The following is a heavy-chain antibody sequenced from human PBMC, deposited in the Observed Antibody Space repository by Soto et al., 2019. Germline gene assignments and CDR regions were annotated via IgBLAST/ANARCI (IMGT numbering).Heavy chain of an antibody. CDR3: AKQGVVVAATPWFDP. V-gene: IGHV3-23*01. D-gene: IGHD2-15*01. CDR1: GFTFSNYA. Sequence: EVQLLESGGGLVQAGGSLRLSCAASGFTFSNYAMSWVRQAPGKGLEWVSTISGSGASTYYADSVKGRFTISRDNSKNTLYLQMNILRAEDTALYYCAKQGVVVAATPWFDPWGQGTLVTVSS. J-gene: IGHJ5*02. CDR2: ISGSGAST.